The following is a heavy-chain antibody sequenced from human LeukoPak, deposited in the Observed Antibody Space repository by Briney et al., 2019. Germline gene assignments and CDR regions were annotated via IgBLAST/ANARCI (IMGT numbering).Heavy chain of an antibody. Sequence: SETLSLTCTVSGGTISGYHWSWIRQPPGRDLEWLGYIYYSGTTSYNPSLKGRVTISVDTSKNQFSLTLRSVTAADTAVYYCARDRSVAVGGEGHYFYGMDVWGQGTTVTVSS. CDR3: ARDRSVAVGGEGHYFYGMDV. J-gene: IGHJ6*02. CDR1: GGTISGYH. V-gene: IGHV4-59*01. D-gene: IGHD6-19*01. CDR2: IYYSGTT.